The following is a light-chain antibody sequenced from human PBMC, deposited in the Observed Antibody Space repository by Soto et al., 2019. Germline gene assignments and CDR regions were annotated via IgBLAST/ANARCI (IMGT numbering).Light chain of an antibody. V-gene: IGKV3-11*01. CDR1: QTFSSH. Sequence: EIVLTQSPATLSLSPGERATLSCRASQTFSSHLAWYQQKPGQAPRLLIYDASKRATGIPARFSGRGSGTDVTLTISSLEPEDFGVYCCQQRSSWPPVITFGQGTRLEIK. J-gene: IGKJ5*01. CDR2: DAS. CDR3: QQRSSWPPVIT.